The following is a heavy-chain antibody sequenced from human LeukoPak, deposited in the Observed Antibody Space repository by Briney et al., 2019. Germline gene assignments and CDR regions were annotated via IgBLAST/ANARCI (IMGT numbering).Heavy chain of an antibody. CDR2: IIPIFGTA. J-gene: IGHJ4*02. Sequence: GASVKVSCKASGGTFSRYAISWVRQAPGQRLEWMEGIIPIFGTANYAQRFHGRVTITADESSSTAYMELSSLRSEDTAVYYCARDVSLYDSSGYYYLWWGQGALVTVSS. V-gene: IGHV1-69*13. D-gene: IGHD3-22*01. CDR3: ARDVSLYDSSGYYYLW. CDR1: GGTFSRYA.